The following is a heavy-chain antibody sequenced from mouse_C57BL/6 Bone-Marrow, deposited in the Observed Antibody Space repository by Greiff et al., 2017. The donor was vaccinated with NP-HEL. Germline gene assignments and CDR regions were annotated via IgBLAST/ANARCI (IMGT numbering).Heavy chain of an antibody. D-gene: IGHD1-1*01. Sequence: EVQLQESGPGLVKPSQSLSLTCSVTGYSITSGYYWNWIRQFPGNKLEWMGYISYDGSNNYNPSLKNRISITRDTSKNQFFLKLNSVTTEDTATYYCAPLHYGGMDYWGQGTSVTVSS. CDR1: GYSITSGYY. J-gene: IGHJ4*01. CDR2: ISYDGSN. V-gene: IGHV3-6*01. CDR3: APLHYGGMDY.